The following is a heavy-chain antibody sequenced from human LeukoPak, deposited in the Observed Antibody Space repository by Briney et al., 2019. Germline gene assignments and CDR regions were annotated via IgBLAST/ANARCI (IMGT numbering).Heavy chain of an antibody. CDR2: ISYDGSNE. J-gene: IGHJ6*02. Sequence: GGSLRLSCAASGFTFSTYAMHWVRQAPGKGLEWVAVISYDGSNEYYADSVKGRFTISRDNSKNTLYLQMNSLRPGDTAVYYCAKQIAPYGDYYYYYGMDVWGQGTTVTVSS. D-gene: IGHD4-17*01. V-gene: IGHV3-30-3*02. CDR1: GFTFSTYA. CDR3: AKQIAPYGDYYYYYGMDV.